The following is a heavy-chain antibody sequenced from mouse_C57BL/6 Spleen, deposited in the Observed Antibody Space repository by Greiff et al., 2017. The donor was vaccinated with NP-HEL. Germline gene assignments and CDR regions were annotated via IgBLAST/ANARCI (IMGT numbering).Heavy chain of an antibody. D-gene: IGHD1-1*01. Sequence: QVQLQQPGAELVMPGASVKLSCKASGYTFTSYWMHWVKQRPGQGLEWIGEIDPSDSYTNYNQKFKGKSTLTVDKSSSTAYMQLSILTSEDSAVYYCARSSGSSSYAMDYWGQGTSVTVSS. CDR2: IDPSDSYT. J-gene: IGHJ4*01. CDR1: GYTFTSYW. CDR3: ARSSGSSSYAMDY. V-gene: IGHV1-69*01.